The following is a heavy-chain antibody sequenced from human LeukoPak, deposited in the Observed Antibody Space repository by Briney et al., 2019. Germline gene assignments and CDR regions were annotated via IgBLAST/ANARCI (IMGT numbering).Heavy chain of an antibody. D-gene: IGHD1-14*01. Sequence: GGSLRLSCAASGFTPSRFWMTWVPQAPRKGLAWVANIKQDGSEKYYVDSVKGRFTISRDNATKSLYLQMNSLRAEDTAVYYCAKTGPFDYWGQGTLVTVSS. CDR1: GFTPSRFW. CDR3: AKTGPFDY. CDR2: IKQDGSEK. V-gene: IGHV3-7*02. J-gene: IGHJ4*02.